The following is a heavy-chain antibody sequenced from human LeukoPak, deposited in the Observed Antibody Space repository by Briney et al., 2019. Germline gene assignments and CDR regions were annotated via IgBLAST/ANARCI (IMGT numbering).Heavy chain of an antibody. V-gene: IGHV3-64*01. CDR3: ARGQVGAINDAFDI. Sequence: GGSLRLSCAASGFTFSSYAMHWVRQAPGKGLEYVSGISSNGGSTYYANPVKGRFTISRDNSKNTLYLQMGSLRAEDMAVYYCARGQVGAINDAFDIWGQGTMVTVSS. CDR1: GFTFSSYA. D-gene: IGHD1-26*01. J-gene: IGHJ3*02. CDR2: ISSNGGST.